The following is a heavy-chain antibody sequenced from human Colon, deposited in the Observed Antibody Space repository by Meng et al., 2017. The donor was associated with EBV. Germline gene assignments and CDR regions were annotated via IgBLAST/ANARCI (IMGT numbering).Heavy chain of an antibody. Sequence: LQEPAPGLLNPSHPPSLPSTSPGDSISSTDNYRSWVRQPPGKGLDWTGYIYYSGSRYYNPSLKSRVTISVDTSKNQFSLKLSSVTAADTAVYYCARVTGKIYYDGSGYPEAFDYWGQGTLVTVSS. V-gene: IGHV4-30-4*01. CDR3: ARVTGKIYYDGSGYPEAFDY. CDR2: IYYSGSR. J-gene: IGHJ4*02. CDR1: GDSISSTDNY. D-gene: IGHD3-22*01.